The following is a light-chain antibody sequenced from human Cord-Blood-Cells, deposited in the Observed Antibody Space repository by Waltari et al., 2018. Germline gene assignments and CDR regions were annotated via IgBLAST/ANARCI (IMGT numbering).Light chain of an antibody. J-gene: IGLJ2*01. V-gene: IGLV2-8*01. Sequence: QSPLTQPPSASGSPGQSVTISCTGTSSDVGGYNYVSWYQQHPGKAPKLMIYDVSKRPSGGPDRVSGSKSGNTASLTVSGLQAEDEAEYYCSSYAGSNNFVFGGGTKLSVL. CDR1: SSDVGGYNY. CDR3: SSYAGSNNFV. CDR2: DVS.